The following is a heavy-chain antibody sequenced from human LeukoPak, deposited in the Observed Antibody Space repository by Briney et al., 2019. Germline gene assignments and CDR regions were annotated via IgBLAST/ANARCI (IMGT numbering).Heavy chain of an antibody. D-gene: IGHD5-12*01. CDR3: ARALLGYSGYVKLFYYSYMDV. Sequence: PSETLSLTCNVSGGSFSIYYWSWIRQPAGKGLEWIGRICTSGSTYYNPSLKSRVTISVDTSKNQFSLKLSSVTAADTAVYYCARALLGYSGYVKLFYYSYMDVWGKGTTVTVSS. V-gene: IGHV4-4*07. J-gene: IGHJ6*03. CDR2: ICTSGST. CDR1: GGSFSIYY.